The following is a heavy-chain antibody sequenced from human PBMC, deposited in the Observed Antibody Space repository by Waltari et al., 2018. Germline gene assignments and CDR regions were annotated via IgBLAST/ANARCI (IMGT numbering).Heavy chain of an antibody. CDR3: TGGAVTGTDF. Sequence: EMQVVESGGGLVQPGGSLKLSCTTSGFTFSGPTIHWVRQTSGKGLEWIGRIRSKPNNYATRYTASVEGRFTISRDDSENTAYLQMSSLMTEDTAVYYCTGGAVTGTDFWGQGTLVTVSS. V-gene: IGHV3-73*01. D-gene: IGHD6-13*01. J-gene: IGHJ4*02. CDR1: GFTFSGPT. CDR2: IRSKPNNYAT.